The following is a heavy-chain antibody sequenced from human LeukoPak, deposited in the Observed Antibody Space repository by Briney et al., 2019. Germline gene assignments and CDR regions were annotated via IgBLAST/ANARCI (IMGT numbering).Heavy chain of an antibody. D-gene: IGHD2-2*02. J-gene: IGHJ5*02. CDR2: IIPIFGTA. Sequence: SVKVSCKAPGGTFSSYAISWVRQAPGQGLEWMGGIIPIFGTANYAQKFQGRVTITADESTSTAYMELSSLRSEDTAVYYCARVGRYCSSTSCYNNWFDPWGQGTLVTVSS. CDR1: GGTFSSYA. CDR3: ARVGRYCSSTSCYNNWFDP. V-gene: IGHV1-69*13.